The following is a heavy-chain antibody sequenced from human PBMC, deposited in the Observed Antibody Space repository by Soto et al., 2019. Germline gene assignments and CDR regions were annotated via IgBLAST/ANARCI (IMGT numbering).Heavy chain of an antibody. CDR1: GGSISSYY. CDR2: IYYSGST. CDR3: ARGGSPLWFGELGWLDP. Sequence: PSETLSLTCTVSGGSISSYYWSWIRQPPGKGLEWIGYIYYSGSTNYNPSLKSRVTISVDTSKNQFSLKLSSVTAADTAVYYCARGGSPLWFGELGWLDPWGQGTLVTVSS. J-gene: IGHJ5*02. D-gene: IGHD3-10*01. V-gene: IGHV4-59*01.